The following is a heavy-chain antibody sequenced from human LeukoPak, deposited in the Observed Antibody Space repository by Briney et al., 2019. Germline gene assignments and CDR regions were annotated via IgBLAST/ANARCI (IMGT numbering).Heavy chain of an antibody. J-gene: IGHJ4*02. CDR3: ARSPLPRTKGYFDY. V-gene: IGHV3-30-3*01. Sequence: GGSLRLFCAASGFTFSSYAMHWVRQAPGKGLEWVAVISYDGSNKYYADSVKGRFTISRGNSKNTLYLQMNSLRAEDTAVYYCARSPLPRTKGYFDYWGQGTLVTVSS. CDR1: GFTFSSYA. CDR2: ISYDGSNK. D-gene: IGHD1/OR15-1a*01.